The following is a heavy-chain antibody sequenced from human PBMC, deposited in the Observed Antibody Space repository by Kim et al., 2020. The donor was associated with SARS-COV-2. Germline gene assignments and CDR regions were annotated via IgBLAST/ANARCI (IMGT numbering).Heavy chain of an antibody. V-gene: IGHV1-69*04. CDR2: IIPILGIA. CDR1: GGTFSSYA. D-gene: IGHD6-13*01. CDR3: ARDPLSSSSWPEYFQH. Sequence: SVKVSCKASGGTFSSYAISWVRQAPGQGLEWMGRIIPILGIANYAQKFQGRVTITADKSTSTAYMELSSLRSEDTAVYYCARDPLSSSSWPEYFQHLGQ. J-gene: IGHJ1*01.